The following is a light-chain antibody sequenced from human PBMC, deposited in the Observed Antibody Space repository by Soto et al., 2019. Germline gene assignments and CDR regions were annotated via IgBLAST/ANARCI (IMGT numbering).Light chain of an antibody. Sequence: EIVLTQSPGTLSLSPGERATLSCRASQSVSSSYLAWYQQKPGQAPRLLIYGASSRATGIPDRFSGSGSGTDFTLTNSRLEPEDFAVYYCHQYDSSPLTFGGGTKVVIK. V-gene: IGKV3-20*01. CDR1: QSVSSSY. CDR3: HQYDSSPLT. J-gene: IGKJ4*01. CDR2: GAS.